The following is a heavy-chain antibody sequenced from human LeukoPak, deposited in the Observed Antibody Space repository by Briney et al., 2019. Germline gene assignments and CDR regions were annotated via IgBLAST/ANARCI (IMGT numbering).Heavy chain of an antibody. CDR3: AKVVVGYSYGNYYYYYMDV. Sequence: PGGSLRLSCAASGFTFSSYSMNWVRQAPGKGLEWVSAISGSGGSTYYADSVKGRFTISRDNSKNTLYLQMNSLRAEDTAVYYCAKVVVGYSYGNYYYYYMDVWGKGTTVTVSS. V-gene: IGHV3-23*01. CDR1: GFTFSSYS. CDR2: ISGSGGST. D-gene: IGHD5-18*01. J-gene: IGHJ6*03.